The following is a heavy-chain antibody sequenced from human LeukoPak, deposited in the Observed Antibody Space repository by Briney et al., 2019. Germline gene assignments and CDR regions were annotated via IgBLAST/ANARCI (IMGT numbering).Heavy chain of an antibody. CDR2: ISSSADNT. V-gene: IGHV3-23*01. CDR3: AKGGSSGWYLSNWIDP. D-gene: IGHD6-19*01. J-gene: IGHJ5*02. CDR1: GFTFSNYA. Sequence: GGSLRLSCAASGFTFSNYAMSWVRQAPGKGLEWVSSISSSADNTYHADSVKGRFTISRDNSKNTLYVQLNSLRAEDTAVYFCAKGGSSGWYLSNWIDPWGQGTLVTVSS.